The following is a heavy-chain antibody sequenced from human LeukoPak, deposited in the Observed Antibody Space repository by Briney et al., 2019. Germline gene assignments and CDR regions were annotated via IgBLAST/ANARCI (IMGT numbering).Heavy chain of an antibody. J-gene: IGHJ4*02. D-gene: IGHD3-9*01. Sequence: PGGSLRLSCAASGFTFSRYGMHWVRQAPGKGLEWVAFIRYDGSNKYYADSVKGRFTISRDNSKNTLYLQMNSLRAEDTAVYYCAKLLRYFDWLHHYWGQGTLVTVSS. V-gene: IGHV3-30*02. CDR2: IRYDGSNK. CDR3: AKLLRYFDWLHHY. CDR1: GFTFSRYG.